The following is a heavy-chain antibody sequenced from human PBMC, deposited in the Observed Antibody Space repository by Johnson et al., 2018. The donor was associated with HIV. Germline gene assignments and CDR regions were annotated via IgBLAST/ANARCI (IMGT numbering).Heavy chain of an antibody. J-gene: IGHJ3*01. CDR3: VRDRGTVVIGSDAVDV. CDR1: GFTFSSYA. Sequence: QVQLVESGGGVVQPGRSLRLSCAASGFTFSSYAMHWVRQAPGKGLEWVAVISYDGSNKYYADSVKGRFTISRDNSKNTLYLQMNSLRAEDTAVYYCVRDRGTVVIGSDAVDVWGQGTVVTVSS. CDR2: ISYDGSNK. V-gene: IGHV3-30-3*01. D-gene: IGHD3-22*01.